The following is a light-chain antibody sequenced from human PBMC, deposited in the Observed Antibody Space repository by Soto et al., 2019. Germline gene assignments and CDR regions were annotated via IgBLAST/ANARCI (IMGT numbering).Light chain of an antibody. V-gene: IGLV2-23*01. CDR2: EGT. J-gene: IGLJ1*01. Sequence: QSALTQPASVSGSPGQSITISCTGTSGDVGSYNLVSWYQQQPGKAPKLLIYEGTQRPSGLSNRFSGSKSGNTASLTISGLQADDEADYYFCSYAGSRTYLFGTGTKVTVL. CDR1: SGDVGSYNL. CDR3: CSYAGSRTYL.